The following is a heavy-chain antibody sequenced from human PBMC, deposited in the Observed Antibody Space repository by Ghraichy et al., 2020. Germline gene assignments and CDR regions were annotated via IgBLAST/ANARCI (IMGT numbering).Heavy chain of an antibody. CDR1: GGSVSSGSYY. CDR2: IFYTGIT. Sequence: SQTLSLTCTVSGGSVSSGSYYWTWIRQPPGKGLEWIGCIFYTGITNYNPSLKSRVTISADTSKNQFSLNLSSVTAADRAVYFCARKGCGPTNCYKGGYGLDVWGQGTTVTVSS. CDR3: ARKGCGPTNCYKGGYGLDV. J-gene: IGHJ6*02. V-gene: IGHV4-61*01. D-gene: IGHD2-2*01.